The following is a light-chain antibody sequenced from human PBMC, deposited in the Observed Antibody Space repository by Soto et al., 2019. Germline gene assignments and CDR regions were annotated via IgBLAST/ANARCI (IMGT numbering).Light chain of an antibody. CDR1: QDINKF. J-gene: IGKJ2*01. CDR3: QQLKTYPYT. CDR2: SAS. V-gene: IGKV1-9*01. Sequence: IQLTQSPSSLSASVGDRVTLTCRASQDINKFFAWFQQTPGKAPKLLVYSASTLHSGVPSRFSGSGSGTDVALTISSLQPEDFATYYCQQLKTYPYTFGQGTRLDIK.